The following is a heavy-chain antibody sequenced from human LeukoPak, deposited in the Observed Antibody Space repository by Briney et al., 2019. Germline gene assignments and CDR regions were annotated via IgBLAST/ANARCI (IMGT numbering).Heavy chain of an antibody. J-gene: IGHJ4*02. Sequence: GGSLRLSCAPSVFTFSDYYMSWIRHAPGKGLEWVSYISNSSSYTKYADSVKGRFTISRDNAKNSLYLQMNSLRAEDTAVYYCAKDISSYYGSGSYYNYWGQGTLVTVSS. D-gene: IGHD3-10*01. CDR2: ISNSSSYT. V-gene: IGHV3-11*05. CDR3: AKDISSYYGSGSYYNY. CDR1: VFTFSDYY.